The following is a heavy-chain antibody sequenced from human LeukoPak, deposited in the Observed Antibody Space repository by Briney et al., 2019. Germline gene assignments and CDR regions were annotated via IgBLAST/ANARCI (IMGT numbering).Heavy chain of an antibody. CDR1: GFRFSTYA. Sequence: GGSLRLPCAASGFRFSTYAMSWVRQAPGKGLEWVSGISGRDDSTYYANSVKGRFTISRDNSKNTLYLQMSGLRAEDTAVYYCAKDRETSSTSPNWFDSWGQGTLVTVSS. D-gene: IGHD2-2*01. CDR3: AKDRETSSTSPNWFDS. J-gene: IGHJ5*01. CDR2: ISGRDDST. V-gene: IGHV3-23*01.